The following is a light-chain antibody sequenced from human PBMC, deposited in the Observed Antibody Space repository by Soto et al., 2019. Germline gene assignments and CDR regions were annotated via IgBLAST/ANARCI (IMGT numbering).Light chain of an antibody. J-gene: IGKJ4*01. Sequence: DIQMTQSPSSLSASVGDRVIITCRASQSITNLLNWYQQKPGKAPKFLISAASSLQSGVPSRFSGSGSGTEFTLTINSLQLEDFATYFCQQGYSTPLTFGGGTKVEIK. V-gene: IGKV1-39*01. CDR1: QSITNL. CDR3: QQGYSTPLT. CDR2: AAS.